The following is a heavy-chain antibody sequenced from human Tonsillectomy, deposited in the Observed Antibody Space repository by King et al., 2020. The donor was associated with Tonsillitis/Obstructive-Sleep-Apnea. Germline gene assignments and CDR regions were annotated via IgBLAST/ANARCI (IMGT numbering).Heavy chain of an antibody. D-gene: IGHD1-26*01. CDR1: GFTFSSYE. V-gene: IGHV3-48*03. CDR3: SLEQKPQSGRYYRFYYYYGMDV. J-gene: IGHJ6*04. Sequence: QLVQSGGGLVQPGGSLRLSCAASGFTFSSYEMNWVRQAPGKGLEWVSYISSSGSTIYYADSVKVRFTISRDNAQNSLSLQMNILSAEATAVYYCSLEQKPQSGRYYRFYYYYGMDVRGEGTTLTVSS. CDR2: ISSSGSTI.